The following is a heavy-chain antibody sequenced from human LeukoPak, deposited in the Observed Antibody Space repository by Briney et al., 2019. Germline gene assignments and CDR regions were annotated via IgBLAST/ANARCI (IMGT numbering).Heavy chain of an antibody. J-gene: IGHJ6*03. Sequence: PGGSLRLSCAASGFTFSSYSMMWVRQAPGKGLEWVSYISSSGNTRYYADSVKGRFTISRDNSKNTLYLQMNSLRAEDTAVYYCAKGRGWEASYYYYYMDVWGKGTTVTISS. CDR3: AKGRGWEASYYYYYMDV. CDR2: ISSSGNTR. CDR1: GFTFSSYS. D-gene: IGHD1-26*01. V-gene: IGHV3-48*01.